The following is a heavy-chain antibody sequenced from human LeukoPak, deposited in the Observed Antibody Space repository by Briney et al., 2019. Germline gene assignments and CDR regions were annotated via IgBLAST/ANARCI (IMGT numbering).Heavy chain of an antibody. CDR2: IYYSGST. CDR1: GGSISSGGYY. V-gene: IGHV4-31*03. CDR3: ARSQLGQYYFDY. J-gene: IGHJ4*02. Sequence: SETLSPTCTVSGGSISSGGYYWSWIRQHPGKGLEWIGYIYYSGSTYYNPSLKSRVTISVDTSKNQFSLKLSSVTAADTAVYYCARSQLGQYYFDYWGQGTLVTVSS. D-gene: IGHD1-1*01.